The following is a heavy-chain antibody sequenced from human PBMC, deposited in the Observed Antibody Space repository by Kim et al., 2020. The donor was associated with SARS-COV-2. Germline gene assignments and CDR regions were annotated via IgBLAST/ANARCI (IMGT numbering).Heavy chain of an antibody. J-gene: IGHJ6*01. D-gene: IGHD3-10*01. CDR3: AKDLWIGDLSNFYLAYV. Sequence: GGSLRLSCAASGFTFSSYGMTWGRQAPGKGLEWVASISGGGDGTYYADSGKGRFTISRDNSKNTQYLQMNSLRAEDTAEDYCAKDLWIGDLSNFYLAYV. V-gene: IGHV3-23*01. CDR2: ISGGGDGT. CDR1: GFTFSSYG.